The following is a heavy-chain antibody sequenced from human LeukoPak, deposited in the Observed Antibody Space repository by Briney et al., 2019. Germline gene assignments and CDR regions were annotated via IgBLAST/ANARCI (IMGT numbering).Heavy chain of an antibody. V-gene: IGHV4-34*01. D-gene: IGHD1-14*01. CDR3: AREPRSHYYYYYYMDV. Sequence: PSETLSLTCAVYGGSFSDFYWNWIRQPPGKGLEWIGEINHSGSTNYNPSLKSRATISVDTSKNQFSLKLSSVTAADTAVYYCAREPRSHYYYYYYMDVWGKGTTVTVSS. CDR1: GGSFSDFY. CDR2: INHSGST. J-gene: IGHJ6*03.